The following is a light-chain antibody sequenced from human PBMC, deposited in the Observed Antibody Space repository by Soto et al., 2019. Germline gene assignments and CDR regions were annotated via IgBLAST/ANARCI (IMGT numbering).Light chain of an antibody. V-gene: IGLV2-11*01. CDR1: SSDVGGYNY. J-gene: IGLJ2*01. CDR3: CSYAGSYTLI. CDR2: DVS. Sequence: QSVLTQPRSVSGSPGQSVTISCTGTSSDVGGYNYVSWYQQHPGKAPTLMIYDVSKRPSGVPDRFSGSKSGNTASLTISGLQAGDEADYYCCSYAGSYTLIFGGGTKLTVL.